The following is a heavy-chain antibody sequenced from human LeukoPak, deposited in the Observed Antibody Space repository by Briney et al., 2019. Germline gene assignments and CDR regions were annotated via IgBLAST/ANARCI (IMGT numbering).Heavy chain of an antibody. CDR2: IYTSGSN. V-gene: IGHV4-4*07. D-gene: IGHD6-13*01. CDR3: ARDRVEWQQLDYYYYYYMDV. CDR1: GGSISSYY. J-gene: IGHJ6*03. Sequence: SETLSLTCTVSGGSISSYYWSWIRQPAGKGLEWVGRIYTSGSNNYNPSLKSRVHMSVDTSKNQFSLKLSSVTAADTAVYYCARDRVEWQQLDYYYYYYMDVWGKGTTVTVSS.